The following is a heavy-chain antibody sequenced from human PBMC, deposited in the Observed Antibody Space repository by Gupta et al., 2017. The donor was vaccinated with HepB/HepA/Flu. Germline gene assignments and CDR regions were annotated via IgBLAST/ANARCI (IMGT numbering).Heavy chain of an antibody. CDR2: ISESGDYK. CDR1: GFIFSNYV. J-gene: IGHJ4*01. Sequence: EVQLLESGGDLVQPGGSLRLSCAVSGFIFSNYVMYWVRQAPGKGLEWVSAISESGDYKSYADAVKGRFTISGDNSKNTLYLQMKRLKEEDTAVYFCAKLRVRMYASGGDYWGHGTLVQVSS. D-gene: IGHD2-8*01. V-gene: IGHV3-23*01. CDR3: AKLRVRMYASGGDY.